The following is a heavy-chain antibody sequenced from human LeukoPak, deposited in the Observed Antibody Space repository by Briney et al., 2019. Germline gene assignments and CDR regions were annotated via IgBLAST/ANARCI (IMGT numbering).Heavy chain of an antibody. D-gene: IGHD2/OR15-2a*01. CDR1: GFNFNDYA. CDR2: FSYNGSNK. J-gene: IGHJ4*02. V-gene: IGHV3-30-3*01. Sequence: PGGSLRLSCAASGFNFNDYAMHWVRQAPGKGLEYVATFSYNGSNKFYADSVKGRFTISRDNSKNVMSLQMNSLRPDDSAIFYCVTTLGDFLPTGPDYWGQGTLVTVSS. CDR3: VTTLGDFLPTGPDY.